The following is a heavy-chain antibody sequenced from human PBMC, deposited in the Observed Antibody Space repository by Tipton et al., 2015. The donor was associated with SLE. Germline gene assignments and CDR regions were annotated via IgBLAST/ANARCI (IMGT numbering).Heavy chain of an antibody. J-gene: IGHJ3*02. CDR2: INHSGST. Sequence: TLSLTCAVYGGSFSGYYWSWIRLPPGKGLEWIGEINHSGSTNYNPSLKSRVTISVDTSKNQFSLKLSSVTAADTAVYYCAREWAHDAFDIWGQGTMVTVSS. CDR1: GGSFSGYY. D-gene: IGHD2-8*01. V-gene: IGHV4-34*01. CDR3: AREWAHDAFDI.